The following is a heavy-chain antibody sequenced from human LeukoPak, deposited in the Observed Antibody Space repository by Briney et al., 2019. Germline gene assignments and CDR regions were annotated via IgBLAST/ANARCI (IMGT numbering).Heavy chain of an antibody. Sequence: GESLKISCKASGYNFTTYWIGWVRPMPGKGVEYMGIIYPRDSQIRYSPSFQGQVTISADKSISTAYLQWTSLKASDTAIYYCARHTKRPQAGWFDPWGQGTLVTVSS. CDR1: GYNFTTYW. J-gene: IGHJ5*02. V-gene: IGHV5-51*01. D-gene: IGHD6-25*01. CDR2: IYPRDSQI. CDR3: ARHTKRPQAGWFDP.